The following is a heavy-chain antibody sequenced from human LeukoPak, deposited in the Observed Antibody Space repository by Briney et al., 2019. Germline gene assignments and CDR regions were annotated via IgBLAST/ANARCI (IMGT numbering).Heavy chain of an antibody. CDR1: GFTFSSYS. D-gene: IGHD3-10*01. J-gene: IGHJ6*02. V-gene: IGHV3-48*02. CDR3: ARELVRGVTLLNYYYYGMDV. CDR2: ISSSSSTI. Sequence: GESLRLSCAASGFTFSSYSMNWVRQAPGKGLEWVSYISSSSSTIYYADSVKGRFTISRDNAKNSLYLQMNSLRDEDTAVYYCARELVRGVTLLNYYYYGMDVWGQGTTVTVSS.